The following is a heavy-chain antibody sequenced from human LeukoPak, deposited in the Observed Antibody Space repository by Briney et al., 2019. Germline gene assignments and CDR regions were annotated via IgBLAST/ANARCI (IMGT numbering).Heavy chain of an antibody. CDR2: INPNSGGT. V-gene: IGHV1-2*06. J-gene: IGHJ5*02. D-gene: IGHD3-10*01. CDR3: AWFDCSHNWFDP. CDR1: GYTFTGYY. Sequence: ASVKVSCKASGYTFTGYYMHWVRQAHGQGLEWMGRINPNSGGTNYAQKFQGRVTMTRDTSISTAYMELSRLRSDDTAVYYCAWFDCSHNWFDPWGQGTLVTVSS.